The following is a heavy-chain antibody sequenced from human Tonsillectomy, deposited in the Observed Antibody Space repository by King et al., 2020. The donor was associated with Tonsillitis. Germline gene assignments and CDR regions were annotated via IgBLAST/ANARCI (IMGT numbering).Heavy chain of an antibody. CDR2: IRDSGANT. J-gene: IGHJ4*02. V-gene: IGHV3-23*04. Sequence: VQLVESGGGLVQPGGSLRLSCAASGFTFSSYAMSWVRQAPGKGLEWGSGIRDSGANTYYADSVKGRFTISRDNSKNTLYLQMNSLRAEDTAVYYCAKGHSGGFDHWGQGTLVTVSS. CDR1: GFTFSSYA. D-gene: IGHD4-23*01. CDR3: AKGHSGGFDH.